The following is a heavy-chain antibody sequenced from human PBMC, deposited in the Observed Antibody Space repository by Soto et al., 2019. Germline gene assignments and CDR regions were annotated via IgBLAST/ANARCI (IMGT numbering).Heavy chain of an antibody. Sequence: QMQLVQSGPEVKKPGTSVKVSCKASGFTFTSSAVQWVRQARGQRLEWIGWIVVGSGNTNYAQKFQERVTITRDMSTSTAYMELSSLRSEDTAVYYCAAEYYYDSSGYYSQYYYYYGMDVWGQGTTVTVSS. J-gene: IGHJ6*02. D-gene: IGHD3-22*01. CDR1: GFTFTSSA. CDR3: AAEYYYDSSGYYSQYYYYYGMDV. CDR2: IVVGSGNT. V-gene: IGHV1-58*01.